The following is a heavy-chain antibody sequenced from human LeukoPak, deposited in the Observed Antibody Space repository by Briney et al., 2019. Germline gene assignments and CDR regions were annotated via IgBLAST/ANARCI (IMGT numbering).Heavy chain of an antibody. V-gene: IGHV3-33*01. CDR3: ARVGNHNYYYYYGMDV. J-gene: IGHJ6*02. D-gene: IGHD1-14*01. CDR1: GFTFSSYG. CDR2: IWYDGSKK. Sequence: GRSLRLSCAASGFTFSSYGMHWVRQAPGKGLEWVAVIWYDGSKKYYADSVKGRFTISRDDSKNTLYLQMNSLRAEDTAVYYCARVGNHNYYYYYGMDVWGQGTTVTVSS.